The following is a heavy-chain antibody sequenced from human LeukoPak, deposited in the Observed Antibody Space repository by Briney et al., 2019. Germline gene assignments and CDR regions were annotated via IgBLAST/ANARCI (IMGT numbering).Heavy chain of an antibody. V-gene: IGHV3-23*01. CDR2: ISGSGGRT. CDR1: GFTFSSFG. J-gene: IGHJ6*03. CDR3: AKAGRGGAITMVRGVKGDYYYMDV. D-gene: IGHD3-10*01. Sequence: PGGSLRLSCAASGFTFSSFGMSWVPQAPGKGLEWVSAISGSGGRTYYTDSVKGRFTISRDNSKNTLYLQMNSLRAEDTAVYYCAKAGRGGAITMVRGVKGDYYYMDVWGKGTTVSISS.